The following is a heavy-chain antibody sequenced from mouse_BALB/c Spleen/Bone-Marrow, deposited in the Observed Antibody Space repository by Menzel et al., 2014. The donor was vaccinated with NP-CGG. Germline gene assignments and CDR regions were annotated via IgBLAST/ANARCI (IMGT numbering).Heavy chain of an antibody. CDR1: GDSVNSGY. CDR2: ISYSGST. Sequence: DVHLVESGPSLVKPSQTLSLTCSVTGDSVNSGYWNWIRKFPGNKLDYMGYISYSGSTYYNPSLKSRISITRDTSKNQYYRQLKSVTTEDTATYYCAIITTAWYFDVWGAGTTVTVSS. D-gene: IGHD1-1*01. J-gene: IGHJ1*01. V-gene: IGHV3-8*02. CDR3: AIITTAWYFDV.